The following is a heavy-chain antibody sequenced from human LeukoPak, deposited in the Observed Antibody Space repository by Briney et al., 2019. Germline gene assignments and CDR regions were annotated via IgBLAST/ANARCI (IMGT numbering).Heavy chain of an antibody. V-gene: IGHV3-21*04. CDR1: GFTFNNYG. CDR2: VSTSGDNG. D-gene: IGHD1-7*01. J-gene: IGHJ6*02. Sequence: GGSLRLSCAASGFTFNNYGMNWARQAPGKGLEWVSVVSTSGDNGYYADSVQGRFTISRDNAKNSLYLQMNSLRAEDTAVYYCARDLGRLELRPLAFYYGMDVWGQGTTVTVSS. CDR3: ARDLGRLELRPLAFYYGMDV.